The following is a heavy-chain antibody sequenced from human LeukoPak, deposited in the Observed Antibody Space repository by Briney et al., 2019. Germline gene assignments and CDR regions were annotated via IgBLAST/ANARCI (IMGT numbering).Heavy chain of an antibody. CDR1: GFTFSSYA. V-gene: IGHV3-30*04. D-gene: IGHD6-13*01. CDR3: ARDGQQQLAEYYLDY. Sequence: GGSLRLSCAASGFTFSSYAMHWVRQAPGKGLEWVAVISYDGSNKYYADSVKGRFTISRDNSKNTLYLQMNSLRAEDTAVYYCARDGQQQLAEYYLDYWGQGTLVTVSS. CDR2: ISYDGSNK. J-gene: IGHJ4*02.